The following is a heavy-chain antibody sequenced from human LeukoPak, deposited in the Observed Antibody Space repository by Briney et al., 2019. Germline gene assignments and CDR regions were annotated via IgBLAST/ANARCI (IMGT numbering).Heavy chain of an antibody. D-gene: IGHD6-13*01. V-gene: IGHV4-61*01. J-gene: IGHJ4*02. CDR3: ASSWYYFDY. Sequence: PSETLSLTCTVSGGSVSSGSYYWSWIRQLPGKGLEWIGYIYYSGSTNYNPSLKSRVTISVDTSKNQFPLKLSSVTAADTAVYYCASSWYYFDYWGQGTLVTVSS. CDR2: IYYSGST. CDR1: GGSVSSGSYY.